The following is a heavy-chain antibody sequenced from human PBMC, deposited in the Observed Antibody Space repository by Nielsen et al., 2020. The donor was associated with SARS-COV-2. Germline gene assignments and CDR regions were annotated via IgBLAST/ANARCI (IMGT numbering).Heavy chain of an antibody. V-gene: IGHV3-21*01. Sequence: GESLKISCAASGFTFSSYSMNWVRQAPGKGLEWVSSISSSSSYIYYADSVKGRFTISRDNAKNSLYLQMNSLRAEDTAVYYCARELSGSYPFDYWGQGTLVTVSS. CDR1: GFTFSSYS. CDR2: ISSSSSYI. J-gene: IGHJ4*02. CDR3: ARELSGSYPFDY. D-gene: IGHD1-26*01.